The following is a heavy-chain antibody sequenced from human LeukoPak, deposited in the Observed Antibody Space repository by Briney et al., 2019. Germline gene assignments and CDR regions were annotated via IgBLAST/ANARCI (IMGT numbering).Heavy chain of an antibody. J-gene: IGHJ4*02. D-gene: IGHD2-2*01. Sequence: GGSLRLSCAASGFTFDDYAMHWVRQAPGKGLEWVSGINWNSGSIDSADSVKGRFTISRDNAVNSLYLQMNSLRAEDTALYYCAKGYCISTKCFFDYWGQGTLVTVSS. V-gene: IGHV3-9*01. CDR2: INWNSGSI. CDR1: GFTFDDYA. CDR3: AKGYCISTKCFFDY.